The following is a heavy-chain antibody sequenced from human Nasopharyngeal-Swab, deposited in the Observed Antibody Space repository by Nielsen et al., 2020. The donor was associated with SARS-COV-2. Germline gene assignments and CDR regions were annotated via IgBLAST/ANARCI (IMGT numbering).Heavy chain of an antibody. Sequence: GGSLRLSCAASGFTFSSYGMHWVRQAPGKGLEWVAVIWYDGSNKYYADSVKGRFTISRDNSKNTLYLQMNSLRAEDTAVYYCAKKGIAVAAGSWFDPWGQGTLVTVSS. CDR2: IWYDGSNK. D-gene: IGHD6-19*01. V-gene: IGHV3-30*02. CDR1: GFTFSSYG. J-gene: IGHJ5*02. CDR3: AKKGIAVAAGSWFDP.